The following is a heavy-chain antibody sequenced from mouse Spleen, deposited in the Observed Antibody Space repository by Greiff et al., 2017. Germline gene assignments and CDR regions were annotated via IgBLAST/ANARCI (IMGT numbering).Heavy chain of an antibody. CDR2: ISSGGSYT. V-gene: IGHV5-9-1*01. CDR1: GFTFSSYA. J-gene: IGHJ2*01. CDR3: AGDGNYRFDY. Sequence: EVKVVESGGGLVKPGGSLKLSCAASGFTFSSYAMSWVRQTPEKRLEWVATISSGGSYTYYPDSVKGRFTISRDNAKNTLYLQMSSLRSEDTAMYYCAGDGNYRFDYWGQGTTLTVSS. D-gene: IGHD2-1*01.